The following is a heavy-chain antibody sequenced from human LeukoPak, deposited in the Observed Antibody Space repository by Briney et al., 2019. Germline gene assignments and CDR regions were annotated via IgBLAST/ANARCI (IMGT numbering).Heavy chain of an antibody. Sequence: PSETLSLTCTVSSGSITSYYWTWLRQPPGKGLEWIGSIYYTGSTNYSPSLKGRVTILVDTSKNQFSLTMNSVTAADTALYYCARVGSGYSTFYFDYWGQGLLVTVSS. CDR3: ARVGSGYSTFYFDY. CDR1: SGSITSYY. J-gene: IGHJ4*02. V-gene: IGHV4-59*01. D-gene: IGHD3-3*01. CDR2: IYYTGST.